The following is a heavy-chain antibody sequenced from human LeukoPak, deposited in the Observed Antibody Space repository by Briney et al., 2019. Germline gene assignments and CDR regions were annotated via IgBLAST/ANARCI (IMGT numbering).Heavy chain of an antibody. CDR2: IRSDGSNK. Sequence: PGGSLRLSCAASGFTFSSYGMHWVRQAPGKGLEWVAFIRSDGSNKYYADSVRGRFTISRDNSKNTLYLQMNSLRAEDTAVYYCAREFGDSFDYWGQGTLVTVSS. J-gene: IGHJ4*02. CDR1: GFTFSSYG. CDR3: AREFGDSFDY. V-gene: IGHV3-30*02. D-gene: IGHD3-10*01.